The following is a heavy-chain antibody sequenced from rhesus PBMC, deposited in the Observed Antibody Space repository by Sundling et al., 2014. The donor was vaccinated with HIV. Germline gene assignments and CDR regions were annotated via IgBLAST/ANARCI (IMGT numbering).Heavy chain of an antibody. CDR3: AMGGTYYFDIGRLDY. Sequence: QVKLQESGPGLVKPSETLSLTCGVSGGSINSPNCWNWIRRSPGKGLEWLGFVYGSDTGTTYNPSLKSRVTISRDTSKNQFSLKLNSMTAADTAVYFCAMGGTYYFDIGRLDYWGQGVLVTVSS. CDR2: VYGSDTGT. CDR1: GGSINSPNC. J-gene: IGHJ4*01. D-gene: IGHD3-28*01. V-gene: IGHV4-92*01.